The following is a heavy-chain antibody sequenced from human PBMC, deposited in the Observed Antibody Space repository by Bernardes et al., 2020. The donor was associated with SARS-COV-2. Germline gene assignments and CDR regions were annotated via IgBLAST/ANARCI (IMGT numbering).Heavy chain of an antibody. CDR2: ISSAVGDT. CDR3: AKDSQDSSGYYYFDN. V-gene: IGHV3-23*01. J-gene: IGHJ4*02. Sequence: GGSLRLSCGASGFTFRNYAMGWVRQAPGKGLEWVSSISSAVGDTYFADSVKGRFTISRENSKNTLYLHMNSLRVEDTAIYYCAKDSQDSSGYYYFDNWGQGTLVTVSS. D-gene: IGHD6-19*01. CDR1: GFTFRNYA.